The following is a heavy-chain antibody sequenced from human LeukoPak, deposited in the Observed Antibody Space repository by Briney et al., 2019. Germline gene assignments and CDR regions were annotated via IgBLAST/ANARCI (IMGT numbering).Heavy chain of an antibody. Sequence: KPSETLSLTCTVSGGSISSYYWSWIRQPPGKGLEWIGYIYYSGSTNYNPSLKSRVTMSVDTSKNQFSLKLSSVTAADTAVYYCARAHGVAFLDYWGQGTLVTVSS. V-gene: IGHV4-59*12. D-gene: IGHD3-3*02. CDR1: GGSISSYY. J-gene: IGHJ4*02. CDR2: IYYSGST. CDR3: ARAHGVAFLDY.